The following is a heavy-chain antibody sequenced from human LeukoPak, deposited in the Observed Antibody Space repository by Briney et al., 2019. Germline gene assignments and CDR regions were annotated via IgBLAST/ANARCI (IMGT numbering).Heavy chain of an antibody. CDR3: ARQTMIVVVITSFSPDAFDI. Sequence: SETLSLTCTVSGGSISSSSYYWGWIRQPPGKGLEWIASIYYSGSTYYNPSLKSRVTISVDTSKNQFSLKLSSVTAADTAVYYCARQTMIVVVITSFSPDAFDIWGQGTMVTVSS. J-gene: IGHJ3*02. CDR1: GGSISSSSYY. CDR2: IYYSGST. V-gene: IGHV4-39*01. D-gene: IGHD3-22*01.